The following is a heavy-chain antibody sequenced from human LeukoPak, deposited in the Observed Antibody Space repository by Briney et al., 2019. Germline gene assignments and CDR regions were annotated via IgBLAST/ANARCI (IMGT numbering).Heavy chain of an antibody. V-gene: IGHV1-24*01. J-gene: IGHJ4*02. CDR2: FDPEHREA. Sequence: GASVKVSCKVSGYSLTDLSMHWVRQAPGNGLEWMGGFDPEHREAIYAQKFQGRVSMTEDTSTDTAYMELSSLRSEDTVVYYCAAGGIYSLLDYWGQGTLVTVSS. D-gene: IGHD1-26*01. CDR3: AAGGIYSLLDY. CDR1: GYSLTDLS.